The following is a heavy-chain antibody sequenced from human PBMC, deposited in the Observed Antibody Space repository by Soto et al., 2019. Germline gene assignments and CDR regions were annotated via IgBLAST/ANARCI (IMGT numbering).Heavy chain of an antibody. CDR3: ARAYGSSSSTSCYQFDP. CDR2: IYTSGST. V-gene: IGHV4-4*07. D-gene: IGHD2-2*01. Sequence: SETLSLTCTVSGGSISSYYWSWIRQPAGKGLEWIGRIYTSGSTNYNPSLKSRVTMSVDTSKNQFSLKLSSVTAADTAVYYCARAYGSSSSTSCYQFDPWGQGTLVTVSS. J-gene: IGHJ5*02. CDR1: GGSISSYY.